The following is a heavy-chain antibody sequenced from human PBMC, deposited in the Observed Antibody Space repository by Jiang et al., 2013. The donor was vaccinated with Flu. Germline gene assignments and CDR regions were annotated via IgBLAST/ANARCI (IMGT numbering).Heavy chain of an antibody. CDR2: ISGDGGST. D-gene: IGHD3-9*01. CDR3: AKDYYDILTGYYGFCDY. Sequence: PGKGLEWVSLISGDGGSTYYADSVKGRFTISRDNSKNSLYLQMNSLRTEDTALYYCAKDYYDILTGYYGFCDYWGQGTLVTVSS. J-gene: IGHJ4*02. V-gene: IGHV3-43*02.